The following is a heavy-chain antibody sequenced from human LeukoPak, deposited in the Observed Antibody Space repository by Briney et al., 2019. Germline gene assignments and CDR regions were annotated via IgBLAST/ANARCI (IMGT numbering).Heavy chain of an antibody. J-gene: IGHJ4*02. D-gene: IGHD6-13*01. CDR3: ARKSILTAGRKPYDY. CDR2: IDHSGRT. Sequence: KPSETLSLTCAVFGGSFSGYYWSWIRQSPGKGLEWIGEIDHSGRTNSNASLKSRVIMAIHLSKNQFSLRLTSVTAADTAVYYCARKSILTAGRKPYDYWDQGAQVTVSP. V-gene: IGHV4-34*01. CDR1: GGSFSGYY.